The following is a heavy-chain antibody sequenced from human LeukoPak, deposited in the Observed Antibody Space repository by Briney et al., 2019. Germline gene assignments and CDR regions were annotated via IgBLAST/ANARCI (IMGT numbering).Heavy chain of an antibody. CDR1: GGSFSGYY. V-gene: IGHV4-34*01. CDR2: INHSGST. D-gene: IGHD3-10*01. J-gene: IGHJ4*02. CDR3: ARGVLLWFGELLGPFDY. Sequence: SETLSLTCAVYGGSFSGYYWSWIRQPPGKGLEWIGEINHSGSTNYNPSLKSRVTISVDTSKNQFSLKLSSVTAADTAVYYCARGVLLWFGELLGPFDYWGQGTLVTVSS.